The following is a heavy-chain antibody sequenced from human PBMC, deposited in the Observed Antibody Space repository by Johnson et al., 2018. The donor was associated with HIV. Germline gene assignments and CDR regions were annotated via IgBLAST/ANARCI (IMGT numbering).Heavy chain of an antibody. CDR3: TTDQVGRNYGGKYHI. CDR1: GFTFDDYG. Sequence: VQLVESGGGLVKPGGSLRLSCAASGFTFDDYGMSWVRQAPGKGLEWVGRINTKTDGGTTDYAAAVKGRFTISRDDSKNTLYLQMNNLKTEDTAVYYFTTDQVGRNYGGKYHIWGQGTMVTVSS. J-gene: IGHJ3*02. V-gene: IGHV3-15*01. D-gene: IGHD1-7*01. CDR2: INTKTDGGTT.